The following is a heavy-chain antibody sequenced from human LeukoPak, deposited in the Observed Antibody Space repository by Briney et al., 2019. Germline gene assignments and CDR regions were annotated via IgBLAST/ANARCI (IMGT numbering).Heavy chain of an antibody. D-gene: IGHD6-19*01. V-gene: IGHV4-59*01. Sequence: SETLSLTCAVYGGSFSSYYWSWIRQPPGKGLEWVGYIYYSGSTNYNPSLKSRVTISVDTSKNQFSLKLSSVTAADTAVYYCARDRLGLYSSGWYGEFDYWGQGTLVTVSS. CDR1: GGSFSSYY. CDR2: IYYSGST. CDR3: ARDRLGLYSSGWYGEFDY. J-gene: IGHJ4*02.